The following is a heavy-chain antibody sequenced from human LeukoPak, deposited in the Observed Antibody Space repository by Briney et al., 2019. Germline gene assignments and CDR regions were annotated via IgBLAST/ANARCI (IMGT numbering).Heavy chain of an antibody. D-gene: IGHD3-10*01. CDR1: GFTFSSYE. J-gene: IGHJ4*02. Sequence: GGSLRLSCAASGFTFSSYEMNWVRQAPGKGLEWVSSISSSSSYIYYADSAKGRFTISRDNAKNSLYLQMNSLRAEDTAVYYCARKEDGSGSADYWGQGTLVTVSS. V-gene: IGHV3-21*01. CDR2: ISSSSSYI. CDR3: ARKEDGSGSADY.